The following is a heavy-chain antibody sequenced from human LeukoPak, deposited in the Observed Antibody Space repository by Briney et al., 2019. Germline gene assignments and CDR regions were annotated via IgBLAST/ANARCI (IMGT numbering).Heavy chain of an antibody. J-gene: IGHJ6*02. CDR3: ARLLGYCSSTSCRRDYYYYYGMDV. V-gene: IGHV4-61*02. Sequence: SETLSLTCTVSGGSISSGSYYWSWIRQPAGKGLEWMGRIYTSGSTNYNPSLKSRGTISVDTSKNQFPLKLSSVTAADTAVYYCARLLGYCSSTSCRRDYYYYYGMDVWGQGTTVTVSS. CDR2: IYTSGST. D-gene: IGHD2-2*01. CDR1: GGSISSGSYY.